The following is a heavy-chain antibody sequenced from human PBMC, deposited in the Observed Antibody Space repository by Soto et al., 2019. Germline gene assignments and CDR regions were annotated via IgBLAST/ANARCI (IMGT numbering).Heavy chain of an antibody. CDR3: ARGPYYYDSSGYYYALGFDY. CDR2: IKQDGSDK. V-gene: IGHV3-7*03. Sequence: PGGSLRLSCAASGFTFSRYWMTWVRQAPGKGLEWVANIKQDGSDKYYVDSVKGRFTISRDNPKNSLSLQMNSLRAEDTAVYYCARGPYYYDSSGYYYALGFDYWGQGTLVTVSS. J-gene: IGHJ4*02. CDR1: GFTFSRYW. D-gene: IGHD3-22*01.